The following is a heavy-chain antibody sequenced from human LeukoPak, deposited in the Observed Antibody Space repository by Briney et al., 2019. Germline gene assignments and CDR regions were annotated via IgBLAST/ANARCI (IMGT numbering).Heavy chain of an antibody. J-gene: IGHJ4*02. D-gene: IGHD5-12*01. Sequence: SETLSLTCAVYGDSFSGYYWSWIRQPPGKGLEWIAEINHRGSTHYNPSLKSRVTISVDTSKNQFSLKLSSVTAADTAVYYCARGRIRGYSGYDRHSFPYYFDYWGQGTLVTVSS. CDR2: INHRGST. V-gene: IGHV4-34*01. CDR1: GDSFSGYY. CDR3: ARGRIRGYSGYDRHSFPYYFDY.